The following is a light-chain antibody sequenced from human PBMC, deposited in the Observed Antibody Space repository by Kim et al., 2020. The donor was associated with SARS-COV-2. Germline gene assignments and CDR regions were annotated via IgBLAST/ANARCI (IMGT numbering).Light chain of an antibody. CDR3: QAWDSSTV. J-gene: IGLJ1*01. CDR1: KLGDKY. CDR2: QDT. V-gene: IGLV3-1*01. Sequence: SYELTQPPSVSVSPGQTASITCSGDKLGDKYACWYQQKPGQSPVLVIYQDTKRPSGIPERFSGSNSGNTATLTISGTQAMDEADYYFQAWDSSTVFGTGTKVTV.